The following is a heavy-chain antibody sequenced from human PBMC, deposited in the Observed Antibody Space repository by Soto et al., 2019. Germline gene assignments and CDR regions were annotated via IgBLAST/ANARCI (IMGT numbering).Heavy chain of an antibody. CDR3: ARDRLSMVGGITYFFDY. V-gene: IGHV3-48*03. J-gene: IGHJ4*02. Sequence: GGSLRLSCEGSGFTFSSYEVDWVRQAPGKGLEWISYISTTSGAIFYADSVKGRFTISRDNSKNSLYLQMNSLRAEDTAVYYCARDRLSMVGGITYFFDYWGQGTPVTVSS. D-gene: IGHD3-10*01. CDR2: ISTTSGAI. CDR1: GFTFSSYE.